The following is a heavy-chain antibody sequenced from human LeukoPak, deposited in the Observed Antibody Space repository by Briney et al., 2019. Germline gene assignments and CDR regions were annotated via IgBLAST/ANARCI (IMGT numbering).Heavy chain of an antibody. J-gene: IGHJ4*02. V-gene: IGHV3-23*01. CDR3: ARRTMSAFDS. Sequence: GGSLRLSCTASGFTFRTYAMIWVRQAPGKGLEWLSGISGSGNGTYYADSVKGRFTISRDNSKNMVYLQMNSLTVEDAATYYCARRTMSAFDSWGQGTLLIVSS. D-gene: IGHD5-24*01. CDR1: GFTFRTYA. CDR2: ISGSGNGT.